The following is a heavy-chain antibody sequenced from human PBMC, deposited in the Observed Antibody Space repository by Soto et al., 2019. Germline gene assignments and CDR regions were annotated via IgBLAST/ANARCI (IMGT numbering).Heavy chain of an antibody. D-gene: IGHD3-10*01. CDR2: FYYTGST. V-gene: IGHV4-30-4*01. J-gene: IGHJ6*02. Sequence: QVQLQESGPGLVKPSQTLSLTCTVSGASITSDDYFWGWIRQPPGQGLEWTAFFYYTGSTYYNPSLKSRATISVDTAKFQCSLRLLSVPAADSAVYYCARGSMSRGGLSLEVWGQGITVTVS. CDR1: GASITSDDYF. CDR3: ARGSMSRGGLSLEV.